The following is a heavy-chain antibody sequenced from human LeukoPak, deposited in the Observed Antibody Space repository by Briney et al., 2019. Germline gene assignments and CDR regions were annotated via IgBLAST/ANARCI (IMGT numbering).Heavy chain of an antibody. Sequence: GGSLRLSCAASGFTFSSYWMYWVRQAPGKGLVWVSRISNDGSGTSYADSVKGRFTISRDNAKNSLYLQMNSLRAEDTAIYYCLREETIVVIREPPPRGQGTLVTVSS. CDR1: GFTFSSYW. J-gene: IGHJ4*02. CDR3: LREETIVVIREPPP. V-gene: IGHV3-74*01. CDR2: ISNDGSGT. D-gene: IGHD3-22*01.